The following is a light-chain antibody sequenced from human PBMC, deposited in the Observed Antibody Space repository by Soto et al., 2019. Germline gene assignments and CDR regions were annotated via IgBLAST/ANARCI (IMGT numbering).Light chain of an antibody. Sequence: EIVLTQSPATLSLSPGERATLSCRASQTVSSSLAWYQQKPGQAPRLLIYEVSNRATGIPARFSGSGSGADFTLTISSLEPGDFALYYCQQLRMYPSTFGGGTKVEIK. CDR3: QQLRMYPST. V-gene: IGKV3-11*01. CDR2: EVS. CDR1: QTVSSS. J-gene: IGKJ4*01.